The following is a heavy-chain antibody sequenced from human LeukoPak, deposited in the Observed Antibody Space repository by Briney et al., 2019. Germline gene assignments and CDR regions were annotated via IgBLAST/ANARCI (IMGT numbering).Heavy chain of an antibody. J-gene: IGHJ3*02. CDR1: GDSISSTNYY. CDR2: IYYSGST. Sequence: SETLSLTCTVSGDSISSTNYYWGWIRQPPGKGLEWIGSIYYSGSTYYNPSLKSRVTISVDTSKNQFSLKLSSVTAADTAVYYCARFSTYITMIVVVTYDAFDIWGQGTMVTVSS. V-gene: IGHV4-39*07. D-gene: IGHD3-22*01. CDR3: ARFSTYITMIVVVTYDAFDI.